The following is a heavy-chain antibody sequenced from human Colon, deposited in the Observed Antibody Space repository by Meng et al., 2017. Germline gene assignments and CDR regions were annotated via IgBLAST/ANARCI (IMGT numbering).Heavy chain of an antibody. CDR1: GASVSDTTSP. D-gene: IGHD7-27*01. CDR3: ARDNWGSLDY. J-gene: IGHJ4*02. Sequence: RHWGPGLVRPSETRSLPCTVSGASVSDTTSPCGWIRPPPGKGLECIGYGSTNHTPSLKSRVTISVDTSKNQFSLTLNSVTAADTAVYYCARDNWGSLDYWGQGTLVTVSS. V-gene: IGHV4-61*01. CDR2: GST.